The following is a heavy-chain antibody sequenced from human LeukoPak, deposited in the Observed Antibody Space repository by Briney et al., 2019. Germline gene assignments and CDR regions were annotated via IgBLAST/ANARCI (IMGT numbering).Heavy chain of an antibody. V-gene: IGHV4-30-2*06. CDR2: IFHTGST. D-gene: IGHD3-10*01. J-gene: IGHJ5*02. CDR1: GDSISSGAYS. CDR3: ARELWFANAPGSWLDP. Sequence: SETLSLTCVVSGDSISSGAYSWSWIRQSPGKGLEWIGYIFHTGSTFYNLSLKSRLTISVDNSKNQFSLRLSSVTAADTAVYYCARELWFANAPGSWLDPWGQGTLVTVSS.